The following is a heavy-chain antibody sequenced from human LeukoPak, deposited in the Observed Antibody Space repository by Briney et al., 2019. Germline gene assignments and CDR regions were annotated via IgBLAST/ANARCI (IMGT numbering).Heavy chain of an antibody. CDR2: FYYSGST. CDR1: GGSISTYY. J-gene: IGHJ4*02. CDR3: ARGQGGNYYLNYFDY. Sequence: SETLGLTCTVTGGSISTYYWSWIRQPPGKGLEWIGHFYYSGSTTYNPSVKSPVTFSVDTSRNQFSLKLTSVTAADTALYYCARGQGGNYYLNYFDYWGQGALVTVSP. V-gene: IGHV4-59*01. D-gene: IGHD1-26*01.